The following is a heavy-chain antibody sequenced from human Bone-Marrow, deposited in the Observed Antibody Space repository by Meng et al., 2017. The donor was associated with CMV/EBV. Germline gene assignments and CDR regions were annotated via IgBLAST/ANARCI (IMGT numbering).Heavy chain of an antibody. J-gene: IGHJ4*02. V-gene: IGHV3-73*01. CDR3: TSQLTSTDKGVEY. CDR2: IRSKANSYAT. D-gene: IGHD1-1*01. CDR1: GFTFSVSA. Sequence: GESLKISCAASGFTFSVSAMHWVRQASGKGLEWVGRIRSKANSYATAYAASVKGRFTISRDDSKNTAYLQMNSLKTEDTAVYYCTSQLTSTDKGVEYWGQGTLVTVSS.